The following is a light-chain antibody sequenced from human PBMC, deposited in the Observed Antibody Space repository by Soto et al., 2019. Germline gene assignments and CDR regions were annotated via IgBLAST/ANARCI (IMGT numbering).Light chain of an antibody. J-gene: IGKJ4*01. Sequence: DIRLKQSPAFLSASIGDRVTITCRASHGISNYLAWYQHKPGKAPKLLIYAASTLQSGVPSRFSGSGSGTDFTLTFSSLQPEDLATYYCQQLKSYPITFGGGTKVDI. CDR1: HGISNY. CDR2: AAS. V-gene: IGKV1-9*01. CDR3: QQLKSYPIT.